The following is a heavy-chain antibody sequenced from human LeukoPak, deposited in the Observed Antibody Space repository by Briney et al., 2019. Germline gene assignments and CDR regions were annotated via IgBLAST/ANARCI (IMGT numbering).Heavy chain of an antibody. V-gene: IGHV4-39*07. CDR1: GDSISNTRYH. CDR2: INHSGST. CDR3: ARLLGIAAAGLDY. J-gene: IGHJ4*02. Sequence: SETLSLTCTVSGDSISNTRYHWGWIRQPPGKGLEWIGEINHSGSTNYNPSLKSRVTISVDTSKNQFSLKLSSVTAADTAVYYCARLLGIAAAGLDYWGQGTLVTVSS. D-gene: IGHD6-13*01.